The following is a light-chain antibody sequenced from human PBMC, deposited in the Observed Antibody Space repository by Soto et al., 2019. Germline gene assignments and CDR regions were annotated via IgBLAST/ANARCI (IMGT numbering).Light chain of an antibody. Sequence: EIWMTQSPATLSGSPGERATLSCGASQSVISNLAWYQQKPGKAPRLLIYDASTRATGIPDRFSGSGYGTDLTITISRMETEDFAVFYCQHYDSLTITFGQGTRLEIK. CDR2: DAS. J-gene: IGKJ5*01. CDR3: QHYDSLTIT. CDR1: QSVISN. V-gene: IGKV3D-15*01.